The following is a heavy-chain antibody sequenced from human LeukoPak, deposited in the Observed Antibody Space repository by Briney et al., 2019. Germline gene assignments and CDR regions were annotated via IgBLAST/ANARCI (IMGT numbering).Heavy chain of an antibody. Sequence: GSLRLSCAASGFTFSNAWMSWVRQAPGKGLEWVGRIKSKTDGGTTDYAAPVKGRFTISRDDSKNTLYLQMNSLKTEDTAVYYCATDNPPVVTPVDYWGQGTLVTVSS. CDR1: GFTFSNAW. J-gene: IGHJ4*02. V-gene: IGHV3-15*01. D-gene: IGHD4-23*01. CDR3: ATDNPPVVTPVDY. CDR2: IKSKTDGGTT.